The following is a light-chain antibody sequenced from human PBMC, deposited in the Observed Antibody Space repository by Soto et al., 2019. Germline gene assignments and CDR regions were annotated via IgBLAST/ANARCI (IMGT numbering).Light chain of an antibody. J-gene: IGKJ1*01. Sequence: EIVMTQSPATLSVSPGERATLSCRASQSVRNNLAWYQQKPGQAPRLLIYGASTRATGIPARFSGSGFGTEFTLTISSLQSEDFALYYCQHYNNWPPAWTFGQGTKVEIK. CDR1: QSVRNN. CDR3: QHYNNWPPAWT. V-gene: IGKV3-15*01. CDR2: GAS.